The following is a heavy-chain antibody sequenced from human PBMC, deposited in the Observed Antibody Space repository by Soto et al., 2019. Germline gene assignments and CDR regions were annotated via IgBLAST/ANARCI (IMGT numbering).Heavy chain of an antibody. J-gene: IGHJ4*02. V-gene: IGHV2-5*02. CDR1: GFSLSTSGVG. CDR3: AHSRCGGDCLPSDY. D-gene: IGHD2-21*02. Sequence: QITLKESGPTLVKHTQTLTLTCTFSGFSLSTSGVGVGWIRQPPGKALEWLALIYWDDDKRYSPSLKSRLTITKDTSKNQVVLRMTNMDPVDTATYYCAHSRCGGDCLPSDYWGQGTLVTVSS. CDR2: IYWDDDK.